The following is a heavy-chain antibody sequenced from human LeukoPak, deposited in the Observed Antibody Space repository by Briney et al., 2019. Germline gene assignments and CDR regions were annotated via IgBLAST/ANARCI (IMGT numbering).Heavy chain of an antibody. D-gene: IGHD6-13*01. CDR2: IYYSGST. J-gene: IGHJ5*02. CDR1: GGSISSGDYY. V-gene: IGHV4-30-4*01. CDR3: ARASLLNIAAAGINSFDP. Sequence: SQTLSLTCTVSGGSISSGDYYWSWIRQPPGKGLEWIGYIYYSGSTYYNPSLKSRVTISVDTSKNQFSLKLSSVTAADTAVYYCARASLLNIAAAGINSFDPWGQGTLVTVSS.